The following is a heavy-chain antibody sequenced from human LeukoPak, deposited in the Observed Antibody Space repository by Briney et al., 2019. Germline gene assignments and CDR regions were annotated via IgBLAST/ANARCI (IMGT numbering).Heavy chain of an antibody. V-gene: IGHV3-30*02. D-gene: IGHD5-18*01. CDR3: AKERDTAMVTIDY. Sequence: PGGSLRLSSAAAGFTFSSYGMHWVRHAPGKGLEWVAFIRNDGSNKYYADSVKGRFTISRDNSKNTMYLQMNSLRAEDTAVYYCAKERDTAMVTIDYWGQGTLVIVSS. J-gene: IGHJ4*02. CDR1: GFTFSSYG. CDR2: IRNDGSNK.